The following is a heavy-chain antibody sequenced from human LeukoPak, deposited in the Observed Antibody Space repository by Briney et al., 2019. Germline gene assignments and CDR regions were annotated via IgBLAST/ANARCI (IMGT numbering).Heavy chain of an antibody. V-gene: IGHV1-2*02. D-gene: IGHD3-16*01. CDR3: ARAHGGSGASQYYFDY. CDR1: GYTFTGYY. J-gene: IGHJ4*02. Sequence: GASVKVSCKASGYTFTGYYMHWVRQAPGQGLEWMGWINPNSGGTNYAQKFQGRVTMTRDTSISTAYMELSRLRSDDTAVYYCARAHGGSGASQYYFDYWGQGTLVTVSS. CDR2: INPNSGGT.